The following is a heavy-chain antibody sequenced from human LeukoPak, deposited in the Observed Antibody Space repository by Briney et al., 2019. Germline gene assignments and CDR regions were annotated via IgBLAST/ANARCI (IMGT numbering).Heavy chain of an antibody. Sequence: ASVKVSCKASGYTFTIYGINWVRQAPGQGLEWMGCISAYNGNTNYAQKLQGRVTMTTDTSTNTAYMELRSLRSDDTAVYYCARGKSYTMVRGVNDWLDPWGQGTLVTVSS. CDR2: ISAYNGNT. CDR1: GYTFTIYG. CDR3: ARGKSYTMVRGVNDWLDP. V-gene: IGHV1-18*01. D-gene: IGHD3-10*01. J-gene: IGHJ5*02.